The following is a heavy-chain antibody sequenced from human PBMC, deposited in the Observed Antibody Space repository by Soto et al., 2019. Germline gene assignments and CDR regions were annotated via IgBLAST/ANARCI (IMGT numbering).Heavy chain of an antibody. Sequence: GGSLRLSCAASGVTFSSYAMHWVRQAPGKGLEWVAVISYDGSNKYYADSVKGRFTISRDNSKNTLYLQMNSLRAEDTAVYYCARESGGSYDYWGQGTLVTVS. CDR3: ARESGGSYDY. CDR2: ISYDGSNK. CDR1: GVTFSSYA. J-gene: IGHJ4*02. V-gene: IGHV3-30-3*01. D-gene: IGHD1-26*01.